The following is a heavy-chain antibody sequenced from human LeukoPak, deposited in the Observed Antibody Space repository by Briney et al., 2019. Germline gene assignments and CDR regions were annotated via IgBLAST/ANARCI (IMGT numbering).Heavy chain of an antibody. Sequence: SETLSLTCAVSGGSVSSGTYSWSWIRQPPGKGLEWIGYIYHSGSTYYNPSLRSRVTISVDRSKNQFSLRLNSVTAADTAVYYCARDAVGSWFDPWGQGTLVTVSS. CDR1: GGSVSSGTYS. V-gene: IGHV4-30-2*01. CDR2: IYHSGST. J-gene: IGHJ5*02. CDR3: ARDAVGSWFDP. D-gene: IGHD2-2*01.